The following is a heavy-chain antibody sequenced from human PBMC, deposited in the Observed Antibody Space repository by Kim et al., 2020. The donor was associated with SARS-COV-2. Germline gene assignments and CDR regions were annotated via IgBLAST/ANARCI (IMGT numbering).Heavy chain of an antibody. CDR2: IKQDGSEK. V-gene: IGHV3-7*01. CDR1: GFTFSSYW. Sequence: GGSLRLSCAASGFTFSSYWMSWVRQAPGKGLEWVANIKQDGSEKYYVDSVKGRFTISRDNAKNSLYLQMNSLRAEDTAVYYCARDTYYYDSSGYYATNHFDYWGQGTLVTVSS. D-gene: IGHD3-22*01. CDR3: ARDTYYYDSSGYYATNHFDY. J-gene: IGHJ4*02.